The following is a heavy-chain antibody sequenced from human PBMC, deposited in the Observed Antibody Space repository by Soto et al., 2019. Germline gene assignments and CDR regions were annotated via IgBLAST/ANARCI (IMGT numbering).Heavy chain of an antibody. J-gene: IGHJ5*02. CDR2: MNPGSGDT. Sequence: ASVKVSCKASGYSFTNNDVSWLRQSAGQGLEWMGWMNPGSGDTGYAQKFQGRVTMTRDISIATAYMELSSLRSDDTAIYYCARMETFGSLNWFDPWGQGTLVTVSS. CDR3: ARMETFGSLNWFDP. CDR1: GYSFTNND. D-gene: IGHD3-16*01. V-gene: IGHV1-8*01.